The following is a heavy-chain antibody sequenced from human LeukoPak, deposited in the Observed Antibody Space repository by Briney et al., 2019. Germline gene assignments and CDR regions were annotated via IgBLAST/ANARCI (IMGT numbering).Heavy chain of an antibody. V-gene: IGHV3-23*01. Sequence: PGGSLRLSCAASGFTFSNYAMSWVRQAPGKGLEWVSALGDSGGSRYYADSAKGRFTISRDNSKNTVYLQVNSLRAEDTAVYYCATLVSSSSAYWGQGTLVTVSS. CDR3: ATLVSSSSAY. D-gene: IGHD6-6*01. CDR1: GFTFSNYA. CDR2: LGDSGGSR. J-gene: IGHJ4*02.